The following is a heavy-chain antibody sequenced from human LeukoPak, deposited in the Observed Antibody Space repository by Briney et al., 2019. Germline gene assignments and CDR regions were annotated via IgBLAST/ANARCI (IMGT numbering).Heavy chain of an antibody. Sequence: GGSLRLSCAASGFTVSDNYISWVRQAPGKGLEWVSVIYSGGSTKYADSVKARFTISRDNSKNTVYLQMNSLRADDTAVYYCARGSGSEIYYAFDIWGQGTMVTVSS. V-gene: IGHV3-53*01. D-gene: IGHD3-10*01. J-gene: IGHJ3*02. CDR2: IYSGGST. CDR3: ARGSGSEIYYAFDI. CDR1: GFTVSDNY.